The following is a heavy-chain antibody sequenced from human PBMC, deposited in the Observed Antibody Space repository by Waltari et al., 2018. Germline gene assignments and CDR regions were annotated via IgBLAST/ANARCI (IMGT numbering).Heavy chain of an antibody. D-gene: IGHD4-17*01. J-gene: IGHJ6*02. V-gene: IGHV1-24*01. CDR1: GYTLTELS. Sequence: QVQLVQSGAEVKKPGASVKVSCKVSGYTLTELSMHWVRQAPGKGLEWMGGFDPEDGETIYAQKFQGRVTITADKSTSTAYMELSSLRSEDTAVYYCARGEAVTKPYYYYGMDVWGQGTTVTVSS. CDR3: ARGEAVTKPYYYYGMDV. CDR2: FDPEDGET.